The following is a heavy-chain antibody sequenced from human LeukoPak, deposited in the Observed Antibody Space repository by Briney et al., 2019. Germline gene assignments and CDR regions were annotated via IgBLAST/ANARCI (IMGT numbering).Heavy chain of an antibody. D-gene: IGHD2-15*01. CDR3: ARDPSGYCSGGSCSNVDTAMVRRDY. CDR1: GFTFSSYS. J-gene: IGHJ4*02. CDR2: ISSSSSYI. Sequence: GGSLRLSCAASGFTFSSYSMNWVRQAPGKGLEWVSSISSSSSYIYYAGSVKGRFTISRDNAKNSLYLQMNSLRAEDTAVYYCARDPSGYCSGGSCSNVDTAMVRRDYWGQGTLVTVSS. V-gene: IGHV3-21*01.